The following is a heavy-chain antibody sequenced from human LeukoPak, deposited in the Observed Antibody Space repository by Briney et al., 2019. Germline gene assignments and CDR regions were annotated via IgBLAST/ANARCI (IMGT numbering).Heavy chain of an antibody. CDR1: GYTFTSYG. CDR3: ASSARGSSGWYDGDY. CDR2: INPSGGST. J-gene: IGHJ4*02. D-gene: IGHD6-19*01. V-gene: IGHV1-46*01. Sequence: GASVKVSCRASGYTFTSYGISWVRQAPGQGLEWMGIINPSGGSTSYAQKFQGRVTMTRDTSTSTVYMELSSLRSEDTAVYYCASSARGSSGWYDGDYWGQGTLVTVSS.